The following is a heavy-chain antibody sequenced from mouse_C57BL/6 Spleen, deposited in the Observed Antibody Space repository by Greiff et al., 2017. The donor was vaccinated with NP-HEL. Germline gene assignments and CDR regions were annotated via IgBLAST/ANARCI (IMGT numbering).Heavy chain of an antibody. CDR2: IRNKANGYTT. Sequence: EVKLVESGGGLVQPGGSLSLSCAASGFTFTDYYMSWVRQPPGKALEWLGFIRNKANGYTTEYSASVKGPFTISRDNSQSILYLQRNALRDEDSANYYCARYRGEMDYWGQGTSVTVSS. V-gene: IGHV7-3*01. CDR1: GFTFTDYY. J-gene: IGHJ4*01. CDR3: ARYRGEMDY.